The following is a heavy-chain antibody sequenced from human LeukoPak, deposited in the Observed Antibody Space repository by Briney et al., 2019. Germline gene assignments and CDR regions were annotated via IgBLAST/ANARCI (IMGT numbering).Heavy chain of an antibody. J-gene: IGHJ3*02. CDR3: AGPQAGAAFEI. D-gene: IGHD6-13*01. CDR2: INHSGGT. Sequence: SETLSLTCAVYGGPFSAYSWTWIRQPPGKGLEWIGEINHSGGTHHNPSLKSRVSISSDASKHQIVLKLRSVTAADTAVYYCAGPQAGAAFEIWSQGTMVSVSS. CDR1: GGPFSAYS. V-gene: IGHV4-34*01.